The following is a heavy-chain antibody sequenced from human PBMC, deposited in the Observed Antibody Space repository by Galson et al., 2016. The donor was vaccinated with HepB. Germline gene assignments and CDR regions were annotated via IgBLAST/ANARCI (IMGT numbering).Heavy chain of an antibody. J-gene: IGHJ4*02. CDR1: GFSFSNFA. Sequence: SLRLSCAASGFSFSNFAMTWVRQAPGKGLEWVSAISGGGDTTYYTDSVKGRFTISRDNSKNTLFLQMNSLRAEDTAVYHCAKGGLRDGYNKKHIDYWGQGTLVTVSS. V-gene: IGHV3-23*01. D-gene: IGHD5-24*01. CDR3: AKGGLRDGYNKKHIDY. CDR2: ISGGGDTT.